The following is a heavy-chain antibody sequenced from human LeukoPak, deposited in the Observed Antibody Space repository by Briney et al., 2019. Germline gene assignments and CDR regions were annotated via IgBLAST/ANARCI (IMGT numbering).Heavy chain of an antibody. Sequence: LSLTCTVSGGSISSYYWSWIRQAPGKGLEWVSYISSSGSTIYYADSVKGRFTISRDNAKKSLYLQMNSLRAEDTAVYYCAREAYSSGWYGAFDIWGQGTMVTVSS. D-gene: IGHD6-19*01. CDR3: AREAYSSGWYGAFDI. V-gene: IGHV3-11*01. CDR2: ISSSGSTI. J-gene: IGHJ3*02. CDR1: GGSISSYY.